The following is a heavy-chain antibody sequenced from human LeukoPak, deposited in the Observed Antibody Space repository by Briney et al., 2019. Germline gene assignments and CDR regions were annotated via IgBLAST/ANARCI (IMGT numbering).Heavy chain of an antibody. CDR2: INPNSGGT. J-gene: IGHJ3*02. CDR1: GYTFTGYY. D-gene: IGHD3-3*01. CDR3: ARDMREGTILDAFDI. Sequence: GASVKVSCKASGYTFTGYYMHWVRQAPGQGLEWMGWINPNSGGTNYAQKFQGWVTMTRDTSISTAYMELSRLRSDDTAVYYCARDMREGTILDAFDIWGQGTMVTVSS. V-gene: IGHV1-2*04.